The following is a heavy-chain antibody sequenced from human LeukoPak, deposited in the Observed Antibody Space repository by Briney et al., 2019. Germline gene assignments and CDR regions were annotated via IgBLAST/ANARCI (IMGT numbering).Heavy chain of an antibody. V-gene: IGHV4-61*02. CDR1: GGSIGSGSYY. J-gene: IGHJ4*02. CDR2: IYTSGST. CDR3: ARSPFNCGGDCYSVDY. D-gene: IGHD2-21*01. Sequence: SQTLSLTCTVSGGSIGSGSYYWSWIRQPAGKGLEWIGRIYTSGSTNYNPSLKSRVTISVDTSKNQFSLKLSSVTAADTAVYYCARSPFNCGGDCYSVDYWGQGTLVTVSS.